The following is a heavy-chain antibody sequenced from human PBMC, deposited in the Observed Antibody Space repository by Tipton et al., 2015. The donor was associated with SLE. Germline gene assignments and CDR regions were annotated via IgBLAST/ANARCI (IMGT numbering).Heavy chain of an antibody. D-gene: IGHD6-13*01. J-gene: IGHJ1*01. V-gene: IGHV4-34*01. CDR2: INHSGST. CDR3: ARTGYSSSWLYFQH. Sequence: TLSLTCAVYGGSFSGYYWSWIRQSPGKGLEWIGEINHSGSTNYNPSLKSRVTISVDTSKNQFSPKLSSVTAADTAVYYCARTGYSSSWLYFQHWGQGTLVTVSS. CDR1: GGSFSGYY.